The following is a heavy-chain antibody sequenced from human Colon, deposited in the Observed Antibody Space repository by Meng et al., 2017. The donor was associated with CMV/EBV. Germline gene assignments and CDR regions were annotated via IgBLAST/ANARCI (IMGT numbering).Heavy chain of an antibody. Sequence: GESLKISCAGSGFKFETYDMNWVRQAPGKGLEWIAYISSRGTTIYYADSVKGRFTISRINARNSVYLQMNGLRAGDTAMYYCKRDYCDNSVCGYQGMDVWGPGTTVTVSS. CDR3: KRDYCDNSVCGYQGMDV. J-gene: IGHJ6*02. V-gene: IGHV3-48*03. CDR2: ISSRGTTI. D-gene: IGHD4-11*01. CDR1: GFKFETYD.